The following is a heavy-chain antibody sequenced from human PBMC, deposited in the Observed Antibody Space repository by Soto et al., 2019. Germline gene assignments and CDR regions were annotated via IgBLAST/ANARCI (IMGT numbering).Heavy chain of an antibody. J-gene: IGHJ4*02. Sequence: GGSLRLSCAASGFTFSSYAMHWVRQAPGKGLEWVAVISYDGSNKYYADSVKGRFTISRDNSKNTLYLQMNSLRAEDTAVYYCAIGARVGYCSSTSCSMPLDYWGQGTLVTVSS. CDR1: GFTFSSYA. CDR2: ISYDGSNK. V-gene: IGHV3-30-3*01. CDR3: AIGARVGYCSSTSCSMPLDY. D-gene: IGHD2-2*01.